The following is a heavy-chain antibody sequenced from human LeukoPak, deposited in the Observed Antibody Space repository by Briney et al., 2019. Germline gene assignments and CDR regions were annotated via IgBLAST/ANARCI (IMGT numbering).Heavy chain of an antibody. CDR3: ARHRRHGFCYRDTCSLSFWFDP. V-gene: IGHV4-59*08. Sequence: SETLSLTCTVSGGSISRYYWSWIRQPPGKGLEWIGYIYYSGRTHYNPSLKSRVTISVDTSNNQFSLKLKSVTATNSSVYFCARHRRHGFCYRDTCSLSFWFDPWGPGTLVTVSS. CDR2: IYYSGRT. J-gene: IGHJ5*02. CDR1: GGSISRYY. D-gene: IGHD3-16*02.